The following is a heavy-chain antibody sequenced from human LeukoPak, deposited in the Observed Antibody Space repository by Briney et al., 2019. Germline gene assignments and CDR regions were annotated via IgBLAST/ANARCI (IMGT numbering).Heavy chain of an antibody. CDR3: ARRLLRPYYFDD. D-gene: IGHD6-6*01. Sequence: GGSLRLSCAASGITFGSYAMSWVRQAPGRGLEWVSVISSSGATTHHADSVRGRFTISRDNSKNTLFLQMNSLGAEDTAVYYCARRLLRPYYFDDWGQGTLVTVSS. J-gene: IGHJ4*02. CDR2: ISSSGATT. CDR1: GITFGSYA. V-gene: IGHV3-23*01.